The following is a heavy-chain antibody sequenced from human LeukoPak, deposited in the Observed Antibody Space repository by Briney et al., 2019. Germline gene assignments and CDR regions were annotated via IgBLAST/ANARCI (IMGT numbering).Heavy chain of an antibody. CDR2: INHSGST. J-gene: IGHJ4*02. CDR1: GGSFSGYY. Sequence: SETLSLTCAVYGGSFSGYYWSWIRQPPGKGLEWIGEINHSGSTNYNPSLKSRVTISVDTSKNQFSLKLSSVTAADTAVYYCAGTTRFQKLNDYWGQGTLVTVSS. V-gene: IGHV4-34*01. D-gene: IGHD1-1*01. CDR3: AGTTRFQKLNDY.